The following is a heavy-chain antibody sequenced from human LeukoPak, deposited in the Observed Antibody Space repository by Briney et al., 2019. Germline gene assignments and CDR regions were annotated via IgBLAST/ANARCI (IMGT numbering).Heavy chain of an antibody. J-gene: IGHJ4*02. CDR3: ARGPRPTYYDFWSGYYTGEYFDY. CDR1: GGTFSSYA. V-gene: IGHV1-69*13. D-gene: IGHD3-3*01. Sequence: SVKVSCKASGGTFSSYAISWVRQAPGQGLEWMGGIIPIFGTANYAQKFQGGVTITAGESTSTAYMELSSLRSEDTAVYYCARGPRPTYYDFWSGYYTGEYFDYWGQGTLVTVS. CDR2: IIPIFGTA.